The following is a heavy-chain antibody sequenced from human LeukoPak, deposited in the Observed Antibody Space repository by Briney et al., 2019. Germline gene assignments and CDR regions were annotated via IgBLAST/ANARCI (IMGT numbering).Heavy chain of an antibody. CDR3: ARGVRGYSYEY. CDR2: IYYSGST. Sequence: PSETLSLTCTVSGGSISSYYWSWIRQPPGKGLEWIGYIYYSGSTNYNPSLKSRVTISVDTSKNQFSLKLSSVTAADTAVHYCARGVRGYSYEYWGQGTLVTVSS. D-gene: IGHD5-18*01. CDR1: GGSISSYY. J-gene: IGHJ4*02. V-gene: IGHV4-59*01.